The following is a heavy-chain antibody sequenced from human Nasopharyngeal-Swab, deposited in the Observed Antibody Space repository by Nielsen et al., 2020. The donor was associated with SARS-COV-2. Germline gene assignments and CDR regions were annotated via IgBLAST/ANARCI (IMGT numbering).Heavy chain of an antibody. V-gene: IGHV3-30-3*01. D-gene: IGHD1-26*01. CDR1: GFTFSSYA. J-gene: IGHJ4*02. Sequence: GGSLRLSCAASGFTFSSYAMHWVRQAPGKGLEWVAVISYDGSNKYYADSVKGRFTISRDNSKNTLYLQMNSLRAEDTAVYYCARPHSGSYYSYFGYWGQGTLVTVSS. CDR2: ISYDGSNK. CDR3: ARPHSGSYYSYFGY.